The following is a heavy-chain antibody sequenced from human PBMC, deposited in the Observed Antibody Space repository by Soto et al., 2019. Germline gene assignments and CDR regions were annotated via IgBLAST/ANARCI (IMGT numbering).Heavy chain of an antibody. D-gene: IGHD3-3*01. V-gene: IGHV4-59*01. CDR3: ARGNYDFWSGYKLYYYYYYMDV. CDR2: IYYSGST. J-gene: IGHJ6*03. CDR1: GGSISSYY. Sequence: SETLSLTCTVSGGSISSYYWSWIRQPPGKGLEWIGYIYYSGSTNYNPSLKSRVTISVDTSKNQFSLKLSSVTAADTAVYYCARGNYDFWSGYKLYYYYYYMDVWGKGTTVTVSS.